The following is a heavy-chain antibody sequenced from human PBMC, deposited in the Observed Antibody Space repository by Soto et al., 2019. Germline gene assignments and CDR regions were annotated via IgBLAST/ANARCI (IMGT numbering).Heavy chain of an antibody. Sequence: QVQLQESGPGLVKPSQTLSLTCTVSGGSISSGGYYWSWIRQHPGKGLEWIGYIYYSGSTYYNPSLRRRVTISVDTSKNQFSLKLSAVTAADTAVYYCARFPVLWLGELYGSVWGQGTLVTVSS. D-gene: IGHD3-10*01. V-gene: IGHV4-31*03. CDR2: IYYSGST. J-gene: IGHJ4*02. CDR1: GGSISSGGYY. CDR3: ARFPVLWLGELYGSV.